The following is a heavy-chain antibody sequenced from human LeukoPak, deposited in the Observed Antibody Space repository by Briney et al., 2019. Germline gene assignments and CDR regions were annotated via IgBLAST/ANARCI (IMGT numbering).Heavy chain of an antibody. Sequence: SETLSLTCTVSGGSISSYYWSWIRQPPGKGLEWIGYIYYSGSTNYNPSLKSRVTISVDTSKNQFSLKLSSVTAADTAVYYCAREGTTVTTGFPSFDYWGQGTLVTVSS. CDR2: IYYSGST. V-gene: IGHV4-59*01. J-gene: IGHJ4*02. CDR1: GGSISSYY. D-gene: IGHD4-11*01. CDR3: AREGTTVTTGFPSFDY.